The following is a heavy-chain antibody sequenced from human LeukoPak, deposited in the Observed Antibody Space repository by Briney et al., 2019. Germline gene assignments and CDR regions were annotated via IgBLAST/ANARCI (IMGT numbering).Heavy chain of an antibody. CDR3: ATRSGRWLQLERDY. D-gene: IGHD5-24*01. Sequence: PETLSLTCAVSGYSISSGYYWGWIRQPPGKGLEWIGSIYHSGSTYYNPSLKSRVTISVDTSKNQFSLKLSSVTAADTAVYYCATRSGRWLQLERDYWGQGTLVTVSS. CDR1: GYSISSGYY. CDR2: IYHSGST. V-gene: IGHV4-38-2*01. J-gene: IGHJ4*02.